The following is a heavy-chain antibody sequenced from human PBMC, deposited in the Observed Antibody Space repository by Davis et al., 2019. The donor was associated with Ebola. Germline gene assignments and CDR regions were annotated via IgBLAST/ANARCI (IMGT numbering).Heavy chain of an antibody. J-gene: IGHJ4*02. Sequence: MPSETLSLTCTVSGASIRMSGFFWGWVRQSPGKGLEYIGIFYHSGSTYYNPSLRSRITISVDTSNNQFPLRLNSVTAADTAVYYCARVKAYTLFDEKGDPYYFDSWGQGTLVTVSS. CDR2: FYHSGST. CDR1: GASIRMSGFF. V-gene: IGHV4-39*01. CDR3: ARVKAYTLFDEKGDPYYFDS. D-gene: IGHD3-16*01.